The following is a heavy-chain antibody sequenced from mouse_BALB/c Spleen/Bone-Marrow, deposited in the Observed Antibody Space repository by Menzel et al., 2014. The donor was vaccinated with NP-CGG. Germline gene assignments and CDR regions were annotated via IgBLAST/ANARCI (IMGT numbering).Heavy chain of an antibody. J-gene: IGHJ1*01. CDR1: GYSFTGYY. D-gene: IGHD2-1*01. CDR3: ARGYGNYWYFDV. Sequence: EVQLVESGPELEKPGASVKISCKASGYSFTGYYMHWVKQSHGKSLEWIGRVNPNNGGTSYNQKFKGKAILTVDKSSSTAYMELRSLTSEDSAVYYCARGYGNYWYFDVWGAGTTVTVSS. CDR2: VNPNNGGT. V-gene: IGHV1-26*01.